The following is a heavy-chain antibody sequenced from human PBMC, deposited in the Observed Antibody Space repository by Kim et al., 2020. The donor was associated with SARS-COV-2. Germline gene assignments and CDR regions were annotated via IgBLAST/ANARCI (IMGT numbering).Heavy chain of an antibody. CDR3: ARDGGFTNHDWYFDL. Sequence: GGSLRLSCAASGFNFRNYFMNWVRQAPGKGPVWISRITDTGITQRYADSVKGRFTTSRDNTKNTLDLEMTSLRAEDTAIYYCARDGGFTNHDWYFDLWGRGTLVTVSS. D-gene: IGHD3-16*01. CDR2: ITDTGITQ. V-gene: IGHV3-74*01. J-gene: IGHJ2*01. CDR1: GFNFRNYF.